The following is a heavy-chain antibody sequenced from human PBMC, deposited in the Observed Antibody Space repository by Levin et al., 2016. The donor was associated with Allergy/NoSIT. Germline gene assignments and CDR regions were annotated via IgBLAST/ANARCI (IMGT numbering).Heavy chain of an antibody. D-gene: IGHD2-2*01. Sequence: WIRQPPGKGLEWVAVISYDGSNKYYADSVKGRFTISRDNSKNTLYLQMNSLRAEDTAVYYCATTSPFDYWGQGTLVTVSS. CDR3: ATTSPFDY. CDR2: ISYDGSNK. V-gene: IGHV3-30*03. J-gene: IGHJ4*02.